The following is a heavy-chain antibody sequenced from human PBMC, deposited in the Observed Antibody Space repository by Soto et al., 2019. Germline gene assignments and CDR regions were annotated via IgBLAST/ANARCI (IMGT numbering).Heavy chain of an antibody. V-gene: IGHV4-30-2*01. CDR2: IYHSGST. D-gene: IGHD2-2*01. CDR1: GGSISSGGYS. Sequence: SETLSLTCAVSGGSISSGGYSWSWIRQPPGKGLEWIGYIYHSGSTYYNPSLKSRVTISADRSKNQFSLKLSSVTAADTAVYYCARLPDYWGQGTLVTVSS. CDR3: ARLPDY. J-gene: IGHJ4*02.